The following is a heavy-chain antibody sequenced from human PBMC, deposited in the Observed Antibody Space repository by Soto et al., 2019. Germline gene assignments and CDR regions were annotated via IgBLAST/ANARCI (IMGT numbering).Heavy chain of an antibody. CDR3: ARLPIVGATSYLDC. D-gene: IGHD1-26*01. V-gene: IGHV4-59*01. CDR1: GGSISSYY. CDR2: IYYSGST. J-gene: IGHJ4*02. Sequence: SETLSLTCTVSGGSISSYYWSWIRQPPGKGLEWIGYIYYSGSTNYNPSLKSRVSISVDTSKNHFSVKLSSVTAADTAVYYCARLPIVGATSYLDCWGQGTLVTVSS.